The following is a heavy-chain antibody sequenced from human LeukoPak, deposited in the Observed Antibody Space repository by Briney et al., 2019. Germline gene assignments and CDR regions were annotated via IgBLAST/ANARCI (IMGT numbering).Heavy chain of an antibody. CDR1: GGSISSYY. CDR2: IYYSGST. D-gene: IGHD5-18*01. V-gene: IGHV4-59*08. J-gene: IGHJ4*02. Sequence: SETLSLTCTVSGGSISSYYWSWIRQPPGKGLEWIGYIYYSGSTNYNPSLKSRVTISVDTSKNQFSLKLSSVTAADTAVYYCALQYSYGLGLFDYWGQGSLVTVSS. CDR3: ALQYSYGLGLFDY.